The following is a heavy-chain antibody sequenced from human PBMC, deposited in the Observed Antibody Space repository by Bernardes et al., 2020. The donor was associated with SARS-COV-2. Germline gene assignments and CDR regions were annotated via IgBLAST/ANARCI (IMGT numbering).Heavy chain of an antibody. CDR2: IYPNSGDT. Sequence: ASVKVSCKASGYTFTAYYMHWVRQPPGQGLEWMGWIYPNSGDTNYAEKFQGRVTMTRDTSISAAYMELSRLTSDDTAIYYCASVTYRSGSAFDYWGQGTMFTDSS. CDR3: ASVTYRSGSAFDY. D-gene: IGHD6-19*01. CDR1: GYTFTAYY. J-gene: IGHJ4*02. V-gene: IGHV1-2*02.